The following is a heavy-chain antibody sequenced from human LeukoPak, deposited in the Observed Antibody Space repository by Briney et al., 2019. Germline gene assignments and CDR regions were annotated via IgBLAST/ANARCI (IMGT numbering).Heavy chain of an antibody. CDR1: GFTFSDSY. V-gene: IGHV3-11*06. CDR2: ISRSGSYT. CDR3: ARGRISDWTHDY. Sequence: GGSLRLSCAASGFTFSDSYMTWIRQAPGKGLEWVSYISRSGSYTTYADSVGGRFTISRDNAKDSLYLQMNSLRAEDTAVYYCARGRISDWTHDYWGQGTLVTVSS. D-gene: IGHD6-19*01. J-gene: IGHJ4*02.